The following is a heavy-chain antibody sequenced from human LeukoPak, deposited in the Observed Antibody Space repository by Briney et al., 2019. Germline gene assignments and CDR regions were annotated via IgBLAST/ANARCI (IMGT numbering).Heavy chain of an antibody. Sequence: GASVTVSCKASGDTFTDYYIHWVRQAPGQGLEWMGWINSNSGATNYAQKFQGRVTMTRDTSISTAYMELTRLGSDDSAVYYCAKDGFLGYWGQGTLVTVSS. CDR3: AKDGFLGY. CDR2: INSNSGAT. J-gene: IGHJ4*02. D-gene: IGHD2/OR15-2a*01. V-gene: IGHV1-2*02. CDR1: GDTFTDYY.